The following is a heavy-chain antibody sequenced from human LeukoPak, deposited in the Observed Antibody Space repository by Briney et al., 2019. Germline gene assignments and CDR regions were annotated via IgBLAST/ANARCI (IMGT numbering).Heavy chain of an antibody. J-gene: IGHJ3*02. CDR2: IIPIFGTA. V-gene: IGHV1-69*06. Sequence: ASVKVSCKASGGTFSSYAISWVRQAPGQGLEWMGGIIPIFGTANYAQKFQGRVTITADKSTSTAYMELSSLRSEDTAVYYCAREGSWGVSDALDIWGQGTLVTVSS. CDR1: GGTFSSYA. CDR3: AREGSWGVSDALDI. D-gene: IGHD3-10*01.